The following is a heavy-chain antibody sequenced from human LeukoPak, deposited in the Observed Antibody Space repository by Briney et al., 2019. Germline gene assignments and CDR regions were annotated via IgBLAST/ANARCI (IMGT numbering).Heavy chain of an antibody. CDR1: GYTFTSYG. V-gene: IGHV1-18*01. CDR3: ARVAYSGGSVVAIWEIDY. D-gene: IGHD1-26*01. J-gene: IGHJ4*02. Sequence: GASVKVSCKASGYTFTSYGISWVRQAPGQGLEWMGWISAYNGNTNYAQKLRGRVTVTTDTSTSTAYMELRSLRSDDTAVYYCARVAYSGGSVVAIWEIDYWGQGTLVTVSS. CDR2: ISAYNGNT.